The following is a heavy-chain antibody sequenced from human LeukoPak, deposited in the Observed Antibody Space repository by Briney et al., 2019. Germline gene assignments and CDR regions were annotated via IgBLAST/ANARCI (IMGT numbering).Heavy chain of an antibody. V-gene: IGHV1-69*13. CDR2: IIPIFGTA. J-gene: IGHJ6*03. CDR3: ARVDSLYYYYMDV. CDR1: GYTFTGYY. Sequence: EASVKVSCKASGYTFTGYYMHWVRQAPGQGLEWMGGIIPIFGTANYAQKFQGRVTITADESTSTAYMELSSLRSEDTAVYYCARVDSLYYYYMDVWGKGTTVTVSS. D-gene: IGHD2-2*03.